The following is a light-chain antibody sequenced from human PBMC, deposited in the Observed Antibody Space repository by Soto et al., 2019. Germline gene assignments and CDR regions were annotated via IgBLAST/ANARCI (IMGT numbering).Light chain of an antibody. CDR1: QSISSY. J-gene: IGKJ5*01. Sequence: DIQMTQSPSSLSASVGDRVTITCRASQSISSYLNWYQQKPGKAPKLLIYAASSLQRGVPSRFSGSGSGTDYTLHISSLQPEDFATYYFQQSYSTPITFGQGTRLEIK. V-gene: IGKV1-39*01. CDR2: AAS. CDR3: QQSYSTPIT.